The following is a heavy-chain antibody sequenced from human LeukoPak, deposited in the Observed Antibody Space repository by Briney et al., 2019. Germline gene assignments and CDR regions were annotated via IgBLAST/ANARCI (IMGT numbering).Heavy chain of an antibody. Sequence: GTSLRLSCTASGFIFSDYAMHWVRQAPGKGLEWVSYISSSSSIIYYADSVKGRFTISRDNAKNSLSLQMNSLRAEDTAVYYCARDDYYYGSGSYTGYWGQGTLVTVSS. CDR2: ISSSSSII. J-gene: IGHJ4*02. CDR1: GFIFSDYA. V-gene: IGHV3-48*04. D-gene: IGHD3-10*01. CDR3: ARDDYYYGSGSYTGY.